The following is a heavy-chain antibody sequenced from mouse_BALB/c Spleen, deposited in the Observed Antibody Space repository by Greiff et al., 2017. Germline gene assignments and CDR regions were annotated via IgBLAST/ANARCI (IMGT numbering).Heavy chain of an antibody. CDR2: ISSGGGST. D-gene: IGHD2-4*01. J-gene: IGHJ3*01. Sequence: EVQRVESGGGLVKPGGSLKLSCAASGFAFSSYDMSWVRQTPEKRLEWVAYISSGGGSTYYPDTVKGRFTISRDNAKNTLYLQMSSLKSEDTAMYYCARRIYYDYDEAYWGQGTLVTVSA. CDR1: GFAFSSYD. V-gene: IGHV5-12-1*01. CDR3: ARRIYYDYDEAY.